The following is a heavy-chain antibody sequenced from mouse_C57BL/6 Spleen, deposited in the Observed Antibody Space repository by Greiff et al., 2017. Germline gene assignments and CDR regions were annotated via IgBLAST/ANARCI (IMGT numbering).Heavy chain of an antibody. CDR1: GYTFTSYW. D-gene: IGHD2-10*02. V-gene: IGHV1-69*01. J-gene: IGHJ2*01. CDR3: ARWYGNYVPCDY. Sequence: QVQLQQPGAELVMPGASVKLSCKASGYTFTSYWMHWVKQRPGQGLEWIGEIDPSDSYTNYNQKFKGKSTLTVDKSSSTAYMQLSSLTSEDSAVYYCARWYGNYVPCDYWGQGTTLTVSS. CDR2: IDPSDSYT.